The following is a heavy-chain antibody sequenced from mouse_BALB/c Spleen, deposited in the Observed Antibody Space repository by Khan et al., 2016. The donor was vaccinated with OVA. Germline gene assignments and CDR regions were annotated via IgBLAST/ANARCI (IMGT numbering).Heavy chain of an antibody. CDR3: ARGYYFFAS. J-gene: IGHJ3*01. D-gene: IGHD1-1*01. CDR1: GYSFTLYY. Sequence: VHVKQSGPDLVKPGASVKISCKASGYSFTLYYMSWVKQSHGKSLEWIGRVNPNTDNINYNQEFKGKAILTVDKSSNTAYMELRSLTSEDSAVYFCARGYYFFASWGQGTLVTVSA. CDR2: VNPNTDNI. V-gene: IGHV1-26*01.